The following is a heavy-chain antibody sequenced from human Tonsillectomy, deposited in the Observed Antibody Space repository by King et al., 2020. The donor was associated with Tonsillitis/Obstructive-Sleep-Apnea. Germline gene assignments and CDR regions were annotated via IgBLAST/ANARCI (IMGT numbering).Heavy chain of an antibody. J-gene: IGHJ4*02. CDR2: INNDASST. Sequence: QLVESGGGLVQPGGSLRLSCAASGFTFSSYWMHWVRQAPGKGLVWVSRINNDASSTNYADSVKGRFTISRDNAKNTLYLKMNSLRAEDTAVYYCARGALGISPHFDCWGQGTLVTVSS. CDR3: ARGALGISPHFDC. D-gene: IGHD7-27*01. CDR1: GFTFSSYW. V-gene: IGHV3-74*01.